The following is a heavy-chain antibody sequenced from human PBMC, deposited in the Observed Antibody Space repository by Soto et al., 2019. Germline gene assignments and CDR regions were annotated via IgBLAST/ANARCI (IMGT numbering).Heavy chain of an antibody. CDR1: GDSINTDGHS. D-gene: IGHD3-10*01. J-gene: IGHJ4*02. V-gene: IGHV4-30-2*02. Sequence: KTSETLSLTCTVSGDSINTDGHSWSWIRQPPGEALEWIGYIYQTGTTQYNPSLSSRISISADRSKSQVSLRLSSVTAADTAVYYCATLATFTNSGGSDFWGQGALVTVS. CDR3: ATLATFTNSGGSDF. CDR2: IYQTGTT.